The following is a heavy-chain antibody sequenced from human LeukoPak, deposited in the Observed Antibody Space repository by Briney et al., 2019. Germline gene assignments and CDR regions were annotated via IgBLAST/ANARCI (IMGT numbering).Heavy chain of an antibody. D-gene: IGHD3-22*01. CDR1: GYTFTSYG. V-gene: IGHV1-18*01. CDR2: ISAYNGNT. Sequence: GASVKVSCKASGYTFTSYGISWVRQAPGQGLEWMGWISAYNGNTNYAQKLQGRLTMTTDTSTSTAYMELRSLRSDDTAVYYCAKDGREYYDSSGYLDYWGQGTLVTVSS. J-gene: IGHJ4*02. CDR3: AKDGREYYDSSGYLDY.